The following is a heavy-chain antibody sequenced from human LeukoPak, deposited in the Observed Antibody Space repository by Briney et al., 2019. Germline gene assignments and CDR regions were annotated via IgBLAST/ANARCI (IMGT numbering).Heavy chain of an antibody. J-gene: IGHJ4*02. Sequence: SETLSLTCTVSGGSISSSSYYWGWIRQPPGKGLEWIGSIYYSGSTYYNPSLKSRVTISVDTSKNQFSLKLSSVTAADTAVYYCARGRRYCSSTSCYHFDYWGQGTLVTVSS. CDR3: ARGRRYCSSTSCYHFDY. V-gene: IGHV4-39*01. CDR1: GGSISSSSYY. D-gene: IGHD2-2*01. CDR2: IYYSGST.